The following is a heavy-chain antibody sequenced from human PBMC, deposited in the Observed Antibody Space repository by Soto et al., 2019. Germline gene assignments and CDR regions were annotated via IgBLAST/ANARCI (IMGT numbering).Heavy chain of an antibody. J-gene: IGHJ5*02. D-gene: IGHD3-16*01. V-gene: IGHV3-33*01. CDR3: AREGENGWFDP. CDR2: IWYDGSNK. CDR1: GFTFSSYG. Sequence: QVQLVESGGGVVQPGRSLRLSCAASGFTFSSYGMHWVRQAPGKGLEWVAVIWYDGSNKYYADSVKGRFTISRDNSKNTLYLQINSLRAEDTAVYYCAREGENGWFDPWGQGTLVTVSS.